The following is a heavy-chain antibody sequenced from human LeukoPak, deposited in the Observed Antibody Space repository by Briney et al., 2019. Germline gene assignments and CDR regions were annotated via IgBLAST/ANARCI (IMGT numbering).Heavy chain of an antibody. J-gene: IGHJ4*02. CDR3: ARAERGYSYGL. D-gene: IGHD5-18*01. V-gene: IGHV4-34*01. CDR1: GGSFSGYY. CDR2: INHSGST. Sequence: PSETLSLTCAVYGGSFSGYYWSWIRQPPGKGLEWIGEINHSGSTNYNPSLKSRVTISVDTSKNQFSLKLSSVTAADTAVYYCARAERGYSYGLWGQGTLVTVSS.